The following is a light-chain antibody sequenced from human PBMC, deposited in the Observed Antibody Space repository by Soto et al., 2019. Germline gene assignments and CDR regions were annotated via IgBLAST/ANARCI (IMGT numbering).Light chain of an antibody. CDR3: QQYSTYPSLT. V-gene: IGKV1-5*03. CDR2: KAS. CDR1: QGISQG. J-gene: IGKJ4*01. Sequence: DIQMTQSPSTLSASVGDRVIISCRAGQGISQGLAWYQQKPGGAPKLLIYKASVLESGVPSRFSGSGSGTEFTLTISGLQPDDFATYFCQQYSTYPSLTFGGGTKVDIK.